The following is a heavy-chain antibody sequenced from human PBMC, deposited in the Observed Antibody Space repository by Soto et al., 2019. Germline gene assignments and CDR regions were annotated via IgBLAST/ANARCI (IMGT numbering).Heavy chain of an antibody. Sequence: SVKVSCKASGFTFTSSAVQWVRQARGQRLEWIGWIVVGSGNTNYAQKFQERVTITRDMSTSTAYMELSSLRSEDTAVYYCAADDEGGRGYSYGLFDYWGQGTLVTVSS. J-gene: IGHJ4*02. V-gene: IGHV1-58*01. CDR1: GFTFTSSA. D-gene: IGHD5-18*01. CDR3: AADDEGGRGYSYGLFDY. CDR2: IVVGSGNT.